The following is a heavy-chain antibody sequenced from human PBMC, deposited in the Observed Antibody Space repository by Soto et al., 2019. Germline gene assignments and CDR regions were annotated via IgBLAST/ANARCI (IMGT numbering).Heavy chain of an antibody. CDR2: IYTSASI. CDR3: ARDREAGYNFYYGMDV. V-gene: IGHV4-4*07. D-gene: IGHD6-19*01. CDR1: GADINTYS. Sequence: SDTLSLTCSVSGADINTYSWTWLRQSAGKGLEWIGRIYTSASINYNPSLKGRVTLSVDTSTSQVYLRLASVTAADTAIYYCARDREAGYNFYYGMDVWGQGTTVTVSS. J-gene: IGHJ6*02.